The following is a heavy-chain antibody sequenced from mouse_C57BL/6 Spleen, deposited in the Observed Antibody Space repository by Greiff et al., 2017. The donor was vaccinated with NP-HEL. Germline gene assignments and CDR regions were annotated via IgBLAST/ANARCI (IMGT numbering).Heavy chain of an antibody. CDR2: IHPNSGST. Sequence: VQLQQPGAELVKPGASVKLSCKASGYTFTSYWMHWVKQRPGQGLEWIGMIHPNSGSTNYNEKFKSKATLTVDKSSSTAYMQLSSLTSEDSAVYYCARLGDYGSSPYYFDYWGQGTTLTVSS. D-gene: IGHD1-1*01. V-gene: IGHV1-64*01. CDR3: ARLGDYGSSPYYFDY. CDR1: GYTFTSYW. J-gene: IGHJ2*01.